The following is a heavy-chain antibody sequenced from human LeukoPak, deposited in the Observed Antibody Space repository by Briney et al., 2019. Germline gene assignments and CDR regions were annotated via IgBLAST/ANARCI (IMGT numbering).Heavy chain of an antibody. CDR2: VSSSSSYI. J-gene: IGHJ4*02. CDR1: GFTFSSYS. Sequence: PGGSLRLSCAASGFTFSSYSMNWVRQAPGKGLEWVSSVSSSSSYIFYAGSVKGRFTISRDNAKNSLYLQMNSLRDEDTAVYYCASSGSYRFDYWGQGTLVTVSS. CDR3: ASSGSYRFDY. D-gene: IGHD1-26*01. V-gene: IGHV3-21*01.